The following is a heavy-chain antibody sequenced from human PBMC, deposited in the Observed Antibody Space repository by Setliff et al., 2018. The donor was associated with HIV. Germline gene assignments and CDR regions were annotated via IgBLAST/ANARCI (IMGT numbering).Heavy chain of an antibody. Sequence: SETLSLTCAVSGYSISTNAWWGWIRQPPGKGLAWIGYISNSGKIYYDPSLNSRVTLSADTSKNQLSLKLTSVTAEDTGVYYWARTVPHSAAQDAFDSWGQGTVVTVSS. CDR3: ARTVPHSAAQDAFDS. J-gene: IGHJ3*02. V-gene: IGHV4-28*05. D-gene: IGHD4-4*01. CDR2: ISNSGKI. CDR1: GYSISTNAW.